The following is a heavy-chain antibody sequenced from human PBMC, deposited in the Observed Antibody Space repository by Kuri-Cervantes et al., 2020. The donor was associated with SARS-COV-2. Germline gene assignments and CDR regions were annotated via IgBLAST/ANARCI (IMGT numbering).Heavy chain of an antibody. CDR3: ARAQRDFWSVSVDY. CDR1: GGSISSSSYY. V-gene: IGHV4-30-4*01. CDR2: TLYSGSP. D-gene: IGHD3-3*01. Sequence: SCTVSGGSISSSSYYWSWIRQPPGKGLEWIGYTLYSGSPYYNPSLKSRLSISVDTSKKQFSLNLGSVTVADTAVYYCARAQRDFWSVSVDYWGQGLLVTVSS. J-gene: IGHJ4*02.